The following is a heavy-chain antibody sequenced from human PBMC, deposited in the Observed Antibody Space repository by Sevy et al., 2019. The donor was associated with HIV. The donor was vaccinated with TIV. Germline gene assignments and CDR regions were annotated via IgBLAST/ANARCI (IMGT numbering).Heavy chain of an antibody. CDR3: ARDRKVLLVVYAIPFDAFDI. Sequence: GGSLRLSCTASGFTFSNHAMHWVRQGPGKGPEWVAFIRNDGSHEYYADSVKGRFTISRDNSKNTLYLQMNSLRPEDTAVYYCARDRKVLLVVYAIPFDAFDIWGQGTMATVSS. CDR2: IRNDGSHE. CDR1: GFTFSNHA. V-gene: IGHV3-30*02. J-gene: IGHJ3*02. D-gene: IGHD2-8*02.